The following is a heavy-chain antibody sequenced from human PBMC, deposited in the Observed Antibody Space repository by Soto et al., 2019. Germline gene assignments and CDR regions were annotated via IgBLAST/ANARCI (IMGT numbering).Heavy chain of an antibody. Sequence: QVQLVESGGGVVQPGRSLRLSCAASGFTFSSYAIHWVRQAPGKGLEWVADIPFDGINKYYSDSVKGRFTLSRDNSKNTAYLQMNGLRVEDTAVYYCARDGTATTSLDYWGQGTLVTVSS. V-gene: IGHV3-30-3*01. CDR2: IPFDGINK. D-gene: IGHD6-25*01. CDR3: ARDGTATTSLDY. J-gene: IGHJ4*02. CDR1: GFTFSSYA.